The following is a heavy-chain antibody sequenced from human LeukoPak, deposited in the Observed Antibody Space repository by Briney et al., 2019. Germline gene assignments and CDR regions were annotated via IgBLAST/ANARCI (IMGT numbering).Heavy chain of an antibody. D-gene: IGHD4-11*01. CDR1: DDSITMYY. Sequence: SETLSLTCTVSDDSITMYYWTWIPQPPGKGLEWIGYVDHTGSTKFNRSLNGRVSISRDTSNNFFSLRLRSVTAADTAVYFCARGRVSSSTWYSTYYYFFYMDFWGKGTTVTVSS. CDR3: ARGRVSSSTWYSTYYYFFYMDF. V-gene: IGHV4-59*01. CDR2: VDHTGST. J-gene: IGHJ6*03.